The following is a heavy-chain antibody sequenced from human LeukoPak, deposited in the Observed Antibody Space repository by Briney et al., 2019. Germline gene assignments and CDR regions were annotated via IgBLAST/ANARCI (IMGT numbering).Heavy chain of an antibody. D-gene: IGHD4-17*01. Sequence: SETLSLTCAVYGGSFSGYYWSWIRQPPGKGREWIGEINHSGSTNYNPSLKSRVTISVDTSKNQFSLKLSSVTAADTAVYYCARVFAWGLVTTVVSRGAFDIWGQGTMVTVSS. CDR3: ARVFAWGLVTTVVSRGAFDI. CDR2: INHSGST. V-gene: IGHV4-34*01. CDR1: GGSFSGYY. J-gene: IGHJ3*02.